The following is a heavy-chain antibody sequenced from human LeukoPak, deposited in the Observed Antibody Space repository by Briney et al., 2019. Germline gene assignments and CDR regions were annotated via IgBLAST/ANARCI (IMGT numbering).Heavy chain of an antibody. CDR1: GGSISSSSTYY. Sequence: PSETLSLTCTVSGGSISSSSTYYWAWVRQPPGKGLEWIAGIHYSGSTYYNPSLKTRVTISIDTSKNQFSLKLSSVTAADTAVYYCASHGVVTANFDYWGQGTLVTVSS. D-gene: IGHD2-21*02. J-gene: IGHJ4*02. CDR2: IHYSGST. V-gene: IGHV4-39*07. CDR3: ASHGVVTANFDY.